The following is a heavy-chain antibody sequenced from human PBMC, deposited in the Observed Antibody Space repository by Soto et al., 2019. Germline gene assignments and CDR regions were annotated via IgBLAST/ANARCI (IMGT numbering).Heavy chain of an antibody. V-gene: IGHV3-48*03. Sequence: EVHLVESGGGLVQPGGSLRLSCAASGFTFSNYEMNWVRQAPGKGLEWVSYISTSGSTIYYADSVKGRFTISRDNAKNSLYLQLNSLRAEDTAVYYCARGPPYYYGSGSGRGFVYWGQGTLVTVSS. CDR3: ARGPPYYYGSGSGRGFVY. CDR2: ISTSGSTI. J-gene: IGHJ4*02. CDR1: GFTFSNYE. D-gene: IGHD3-10*01.